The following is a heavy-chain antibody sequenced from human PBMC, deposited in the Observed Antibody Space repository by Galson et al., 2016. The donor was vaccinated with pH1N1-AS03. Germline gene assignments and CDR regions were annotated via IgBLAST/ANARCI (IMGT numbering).Heavy chain of an antibody. CDR2: IKQDGSEK. V-gene: IGHV3-7*03. Sequence: SLRLSCAASGFTSSGYWMSWVRQAPGKGPEWVANIKQDGSEKYYVDSVKGRFTISRDNAKNSLFLQMNSLRAEDTAVYYCATAVRYYFDPWGQGTLVIVSS. D-gene: IGHD1-26*01. CDR1: GFTSSGYW. CDR3: ATAVRYYFDP. J-gene: IGHJ5*02.